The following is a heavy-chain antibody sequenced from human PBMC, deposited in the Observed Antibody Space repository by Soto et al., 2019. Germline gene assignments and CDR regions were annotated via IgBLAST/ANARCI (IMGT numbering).Heavy chain of an antibody. Sequence: QVQLQESGPGLVKPSETLSLTCTVSGGSMSSYHWRWIRQSPGKGLEWIGYIYYTGSTDYNPSLMSRVTMSIDTSNNQFSLRLRSVTAADTAIYYCARDGGYSRGLTYWYLDLWGRGTLVTVSS. D-gene: IGHD6-19*01. CDR3: ARDGGYSRGLTYWYLDL. J-gene: IGHJ2*01. CDR2: IYYTGST. CDR1: GGSMSSYH. V-gene: IGHV4-59*01.